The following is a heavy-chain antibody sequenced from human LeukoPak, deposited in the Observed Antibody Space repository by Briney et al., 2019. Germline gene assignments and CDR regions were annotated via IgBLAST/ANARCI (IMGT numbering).Heavy chain of an antibody. Sequence: PGGSLRLSCAASGFTFSSYAMHWVRQAPGKGLEYVSAISSNGGSTYYANSVKGRFTISRDNSKNTLYLQMGSLRAEDMAVYYCARDARAAAATPYYFDYWGQGTLVTVSS. V-gene: IGHV3-64*01. CDR1: GFTFSSYA. D-gene: IGHD2-15*01. CDR2: ISSNGGST. J-gene: IGHJ4*02. CDR3: ARDARAAAATPYYFDY.